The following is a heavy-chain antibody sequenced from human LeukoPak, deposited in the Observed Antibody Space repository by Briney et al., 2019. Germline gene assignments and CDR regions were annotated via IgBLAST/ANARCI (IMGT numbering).Heavy chain of an antibody. J-gene: IGHJ5*02. CDR1: GYTFTSYD. V-gene: IGHV1-8*01. CDR2: MNPSSGNT. CDR3: ARGPYITIFGVVRNWFDP. Sequence: ASVKVSCKASGYTFTSYDINWVRQATGQGLEWMGWMNPSSGNTGYAQKFQGRVTMTRNTSISTAYMELSSLRSEDTAVYYCARGPYITIFGVVRNWFDPWGQGTLVTVSS. D-gene: IGHD3-3*01.